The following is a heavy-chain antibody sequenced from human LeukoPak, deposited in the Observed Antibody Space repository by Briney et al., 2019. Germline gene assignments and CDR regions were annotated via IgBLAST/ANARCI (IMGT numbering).Heavy chain of an antibody. Sequence: ASVTVSCKVSGYTLTELSMHWVRQAPGQGLEWMGWINPNSGGTNYAQKFQGRVTMTRDTSISTAYMELSRLRSDDTAVYYCARANQLLYYFDYWGQGTLVTVSS. CDR2: INPNSGGT. CDR3: ARANQLLYYFDY. D-gene: IGHD2-2*01. V-gene: IGHV1-2*02. CDR1: GYTLTELS. J-gene: IGHJ4*02.